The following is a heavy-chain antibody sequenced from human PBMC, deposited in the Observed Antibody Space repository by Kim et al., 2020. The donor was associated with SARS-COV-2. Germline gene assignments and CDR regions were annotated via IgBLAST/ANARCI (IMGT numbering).Heavy chain of an antibody. D-gene: IGHD2-21*02. V-gene: IGHV4-39*01. Sequence: SETLSLTCTVSGGSISSSSYYWGWIRQPPGKGLEWIGSIYYSGSTYYNPSLKSRVTISVDTSKNQFSLKLSSVTAADTAVYYFARHLPGVTRRGAFDIWGQGTMVTVSS. CDR2: IYYSGST. CDR3: ARHLPGVTRRGAFDI. J-gene: IGHJ3*02. CDR1: GGSISSSSYY.